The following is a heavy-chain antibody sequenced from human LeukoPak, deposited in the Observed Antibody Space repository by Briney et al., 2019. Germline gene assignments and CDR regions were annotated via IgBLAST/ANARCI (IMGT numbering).Heavy chain of an antibody. J-gene: IGHJ4*02. CDR1: GGSISSYY. D-gene: IGHD5-24*01. Sequence: PSEALSLTCTVSGGSISSYYWSWIRQPPGKGLEWIGYIYYSGSTNYNPSLKSRVTISVDTSKNQFSLKLSSVTAADTAVYYCARGVEGEDDYWGQGTLVTVSS. CDR3: ARGVEGEDDY. V-gene: IGHV4-59*01. CDR2: IYYSGST.